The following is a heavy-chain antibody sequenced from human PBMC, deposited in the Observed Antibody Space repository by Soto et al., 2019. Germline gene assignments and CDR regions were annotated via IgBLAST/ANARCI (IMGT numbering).Heavy chain of an antibody. V-gene: IGHV4-59*01. CDR1: GGSMSSYY. D-gene: IGHD2-15*01. Sequence: SETLSLTCTVSGGSMSSYYWSWIRQPPGKGLEWIGNVFYSGSTIYNPSLKSRVIISVDTSKNQFSLKLSSVTAAGTAVYYCAKEFCDPNGCYGRWLDPWGQGTLVTVSS. CDR3: AKEFCDPNGCYGRWLDP. J-gene: IGHJ5*02. CDR2: VFYSGST.